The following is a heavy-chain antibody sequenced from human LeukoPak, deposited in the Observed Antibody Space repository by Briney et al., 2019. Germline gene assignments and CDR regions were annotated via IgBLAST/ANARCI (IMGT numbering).Heavy chain of an antibody. CDR3: ARDRTAFDM. Sequence: SETLSLTCTVSGGSISSYYWSWFRQPPGKGLEWIGYIYSSGSTTYNPSLKSRVTISVDPSNDRFSLKLTSVTAADTAMYFCARDRTAFDMWGQGTMVTVS. V-gene: IGHV4-59*01. CDR2: IYSSGST. J-gene: IGHJ3*02. CDR1: GGSISSYY.